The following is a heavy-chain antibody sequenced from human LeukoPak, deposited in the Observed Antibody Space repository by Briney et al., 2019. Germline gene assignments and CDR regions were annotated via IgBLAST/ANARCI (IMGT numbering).Heavy chain of an antibody. D-gene: IGHD3-3*01. V-gene: IGHV4-4*07. J-gene: IGHJ5*02. CDR3: ARDIIFGVVIGTGWFDP. CDR2: IYTSGST. CDR1: GGSISSYY. Sequence: SETLSLTCTVSGGSISSYYWSWIRQPAGKGLEWIGRIYTSGSTNYNPSLKSRVTMSVDTSKNQFSLKLSSVTAADTAVYYCARDIIFGVVIGTGWFDPWGQGTLVTVSS.